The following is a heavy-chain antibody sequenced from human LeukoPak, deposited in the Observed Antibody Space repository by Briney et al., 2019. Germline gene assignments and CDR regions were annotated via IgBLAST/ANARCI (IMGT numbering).Heavy chain of an antibody. J-gene: IGHJ4*02. CDR3: ARGRAVASDY. Sequence: SETLSLTCIVSGDSISSGSYYWSWIRQHPGKGLEWIGYIYYTGNTYYNPSLKSRLTISVDTSKNQFSLKLSSVTAADTAVYYCARGRAVASDYWGQGTLVTVSS. CDR2: IYYTGNT. D-gene: IGHD6-19*01. CDR1: GDSISSGSYY. V-gene: IGHV4-31*03.